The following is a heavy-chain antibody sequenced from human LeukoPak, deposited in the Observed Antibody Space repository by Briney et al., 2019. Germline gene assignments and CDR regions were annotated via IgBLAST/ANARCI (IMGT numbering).Heavy chain of an antibody. CDR2: ISSSSSYI. D-gene: IGHD6-6*01. Sequence: GESLRLSCAASGFTFSSYSMNWVRQAPGKGLEWVSSISSSSSYIYYADSVKGRFTISRDNAKNSLYLQMNSLRAEDTAVYYGARLLSSSSGAYFDYWGQGTLVTVSS. J-gene: IGHJ4*02. V-gene: IGHV3-21*01. CDR1: GFTFSSYS. CDR3: ARLLSSSSGAYFDY.